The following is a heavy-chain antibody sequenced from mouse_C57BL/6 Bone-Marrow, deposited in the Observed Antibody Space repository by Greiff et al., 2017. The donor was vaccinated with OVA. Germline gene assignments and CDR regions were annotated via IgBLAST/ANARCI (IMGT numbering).Heavy chain of an antibody. CDR3: ARRGWLSAMDY. CDR2: ISNGGGST. D-gene: IGHD2-3*01. CDR1: GFTFSDYY. J-gene: IGHJ4*01. V-gene: IGHV5-12*01. Sequence: EVQLVESGGGLVQPGGSLKLSCAASGFTFSDYYMYWVRQTPEKRLEWVAYISNGGGSTYYPDTVKGRFTISRDNAKNTLYLQMSRLKSEDTAMYYCARRGWLSAMDYWGQGTSVTVSS.